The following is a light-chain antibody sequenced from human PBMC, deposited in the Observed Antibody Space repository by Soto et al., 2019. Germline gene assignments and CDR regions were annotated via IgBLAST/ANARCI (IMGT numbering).Light chain of an antibody. CDR2: EVT. J-gene: IGLJ1*01. V-gene: IGLV2-14*01. Sequence: QSVLTQPAAVSGSPGQSITLSCTGTSSDVGGYKYVSWYQQHPGKAPKVMLNEVTNRPSGVSARFSGSKSGNTASLTISGLQAEDEADYYCSYMRNSLYVFGTGTKVTVL. CDR3: SYMRNSLYV. CDR1: SSDVGGYKY.